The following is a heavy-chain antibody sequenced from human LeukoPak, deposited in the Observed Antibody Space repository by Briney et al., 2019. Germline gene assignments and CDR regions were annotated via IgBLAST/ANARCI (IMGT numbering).Heavy chain of an antibody. CDR3: AKDFLSFPTGLGQGAFDI. V-gene: IGHV3-20*04. CDR1: GFTFSSYG. J-gene: IGHJ3*02. CDR2: IDRNGDST. D-gene: IGHD6-19*01. Sequence: PGGSLRLSCAASGFTFSSYGMSWVRQAPGKGLEWVSGIDRNGDSTGYADSVGGRFTISRDNAKNSLYLQMNSLRAEDTALYYCAKDFLSFPTGLGQGAFDIWGQGTMVTVSS.